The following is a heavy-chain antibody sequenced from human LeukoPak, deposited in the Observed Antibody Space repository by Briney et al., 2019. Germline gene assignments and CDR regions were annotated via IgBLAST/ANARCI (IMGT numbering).Heavy chain of an antibody. V-gene: IGHV4-39*01. CDR2: IYYSGST. J-gene: IGHJ6*03. CDR1: VGPVSYISYD. Sequence: SETLSLTCTVSVGPVSYISYDWGWIRQPPGKGLEWIGSIYYSGSTYYNPSLKSRVTISVDTSKNQFSLKLSSVTAAETDVYYCARHVVRYCSSTSCLPTGYMDVWGKGTTVTVSS. D-gene: IGHD2-2*01. CDR3: ARHVVRYCSSTSCLPTGYMDV.